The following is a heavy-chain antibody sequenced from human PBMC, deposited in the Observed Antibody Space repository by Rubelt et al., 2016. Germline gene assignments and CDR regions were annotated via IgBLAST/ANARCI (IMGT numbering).Heavy chain of an antibody. Sequence: QVQLVQSGAEVKKPGSSVKVSCKASGGTFSSYAISWVRQAPGQGLEWMGGIIPILGIANYAQKFQGRVTITAGKSTSTAYMELSRLGSEDTAVYYCASQNGGTAMANFDYWGQGTLVTVSS. J-gene: IGHJ4*02. CDR3: ASQNGGTAMANFDY. V-gene: IGHV1-69*10. CDR2: IIPILGIA. D-gene: IGHD5-18*01. CDR1: GGTFSSYA.